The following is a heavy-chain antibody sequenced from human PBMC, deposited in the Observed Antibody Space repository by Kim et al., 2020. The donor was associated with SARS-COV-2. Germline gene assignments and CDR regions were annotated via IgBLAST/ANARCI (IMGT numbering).Heavy chain of an antibody. J-gene: IGHJ4*02. D-gene: IGHD6-19*01. CDR3: AKVCIAVDYLTPVVDY. V-gene: IGHV3-30*18. Sequence: GGSLRLSCAASGFTFSSYGMHWVRQAPGKGLEWVAVISYDGSNKYYADSVKGRFTISRDNSKNTLYLQMNSLRAEDTAVYYCAKVCIAVDYLTPVVDYWGQGTLVTVSS. CDR2: ISYDGSNK. CDR1: GFTFSSYG.